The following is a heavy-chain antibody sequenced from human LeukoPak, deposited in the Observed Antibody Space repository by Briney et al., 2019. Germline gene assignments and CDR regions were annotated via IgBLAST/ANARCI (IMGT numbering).Heavy chain of an antibody. CDR3: ARGADSSGYYTYYYYYGMDV. CDR2: IYYSGST. D-gene: IGHD3-22*01. J-gene: IGHJ6*02. V-gene: IGHV4-59*01. Sequence: SETLSLTCTVSGGSISSYYWSWIRQPPGKGLEWIGYIYYSGSTNYNPSLKSRVTISVDTSKNQFSLKLSSVTAVDTAVYYCARGADSSGYYTYYYYYGMDVWGQGTTVTVSS. CDR1: GGSISSYY.